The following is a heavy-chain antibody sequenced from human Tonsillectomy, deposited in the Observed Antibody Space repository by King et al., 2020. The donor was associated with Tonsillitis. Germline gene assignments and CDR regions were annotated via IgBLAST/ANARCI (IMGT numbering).Heavy chain of an antibody. Sequence: VQLQESGPGLVRPSETLSLTCAVSGGSVSTYYWSWIRQPPGKGLEWIGFIYYSGTTNYNPSLKSRVTISVDTSKNQFSLKLSSVTAADTAVYYCARGGTTVPTWGDNYYYYYMDVWGNGTTVTVSS. D-gene: IGHD4-17*01. CDR2: IYYSGTT. V-gene: IGHV4-59*02. J-gene: IGHJ6*03. CDR3: ARGGTTVPTWGDNYYYYYMDV. CDR1: GGSVSTYY.